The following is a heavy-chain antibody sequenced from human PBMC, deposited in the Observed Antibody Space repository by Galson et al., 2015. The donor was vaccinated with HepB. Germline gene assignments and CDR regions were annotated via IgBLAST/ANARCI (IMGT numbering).Heavy chain of an antibody. CDR2: ISAYNGNT. J-gene: IGHJ5*02. CDR1: GYTFTSYG. CDR3: ARGKWEDYSNYVGWFDP. D-gene: IGHD4-11*01. V-gene: IGHV1-18*04. Sequence: SVKVSCKASGYTFTSYGISWVRQAPGQGLEWMGWISAYNGNTNYAQKLQGRVTMTTDTSTSTAYMELRSLRSDDTAVYYCARGKWEDYSNYVGWFDPWGQGTLVTVSS.